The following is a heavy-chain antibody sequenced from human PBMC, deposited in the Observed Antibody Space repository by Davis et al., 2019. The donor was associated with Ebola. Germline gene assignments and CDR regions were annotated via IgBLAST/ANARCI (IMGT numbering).Heavy chain of an antibody. CDR2: IYTSGST. Sequence: PSETLSLTCAVSGGSISSGGYSWSWIRQPAGKGLEWIGRIYTSGSTNYNPSLKSRVTMSVDTSKNQFSLKLSSVTAADTAVYYCARERDSGYIRWPYYFDYWGQGTLVTVSS. J-gene: IGHJ4*02. V-gene: IGHV4-61*02. CDR1: GGSISSGGYS. D-gene: IGHD5-12*01. CDR3: ARERDSGYIRWPYYFDY.